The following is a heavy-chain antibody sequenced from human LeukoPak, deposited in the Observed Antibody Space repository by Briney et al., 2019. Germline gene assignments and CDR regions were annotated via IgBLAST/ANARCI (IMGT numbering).Heavy chain of an antibody. D-gene: IGHD3-9*01. CDR2: ISSSSSYI. CDR3: ALISLRYFDWLFDY. Sequence: GGSLRLSCAASGFTFSSYSMNWVRQAPGKGLEWVSSISSSSSYIYYADSVKGRFTISRDNAKNSLYLQVNSLRAEDTAVYYCALISLRYFDWLFDYWGQGTLVTVSS. J-gene: IGHJ4*02. CDR1: GFTFSSYS. V-gene: IGHV3-21*01.